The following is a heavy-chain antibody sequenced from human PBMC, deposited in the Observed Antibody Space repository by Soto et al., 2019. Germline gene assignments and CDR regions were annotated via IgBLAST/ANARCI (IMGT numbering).Heavy chain of an antibody. CDR3: ARRESRGLYRFFDS. V-gene: IGHV1-69*06. J-gene: IGHJ4*02. D-gene: IGHD3-22*01. Sequence: SVKVSCKASGGSLSTNPISWVRQAPGQGLEWMGGTGSGTGPGNHAQKFQGRLTVTADKSTSTVYMELTNLSSEDTAVYYCARRESRGLYRFFDSWGQGNLVSVSS. CDR2: TGSGTGPG. CDR1: GGSLSTNP.